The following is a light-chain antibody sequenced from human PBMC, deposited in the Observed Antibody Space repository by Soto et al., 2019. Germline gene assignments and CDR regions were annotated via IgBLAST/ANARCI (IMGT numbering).Light chain of an antibody. CDR2: GAS. Sequence: EIVMTQSPATLSVSPGERATLSCRASQSVRSNLAWYQQKPGQAPRLLIYGASTRATGIPGRFSGSGSGTEFTLTISSLQSEDFAVYYCQQYNDWPGTFGQGTKVEI. CDR3: QQYNDWPGT. V-gene: IGKV3-15*01. J-gene: IGKJ1*01. CDR1: QSVRSN.